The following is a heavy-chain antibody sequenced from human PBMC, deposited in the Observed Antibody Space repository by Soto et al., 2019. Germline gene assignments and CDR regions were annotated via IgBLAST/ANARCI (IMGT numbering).Heavy chain of an antibody. CDR2: ITSSGSTI. Sequence: EGSLRLSFAVSGFTFSSYEMNWVRQAPGKGLEWVSYITSSGSTIYYADSVKGRFTISRDNAKNSLYLQMDSLRAEDTAVYYCARDRLEGFRAADTYYYYYGMDVWGQGTTVTVSS. J-gene: IGHJ6*02. CDR3: ARDRLEGFRAADTYYYYYGMDV. V-gene: IGHV3-48*03. CDR1: GFTFSSYE. D-gene: IGHD3-16*01.